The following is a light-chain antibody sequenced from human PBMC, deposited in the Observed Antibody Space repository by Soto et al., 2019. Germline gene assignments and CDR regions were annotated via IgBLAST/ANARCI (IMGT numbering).Light chain of an antibody. CDR2: STS. V-gene: IGLV7-43*01. J-gene: IGLJ3*02. CDR1: TGAGTSGSY. CDR3: LRYYGGTWV. Sequence: QTVVTQEPSLTVSQGGTVTLTCASSTGAGTSGSYPNWFQQKHGQAPRQLIYSTSNKHSWTPARFSGSLLGDKAALTLSGVQAEDEAEYYGLRYYGGTWVFGGGTQLTVL.